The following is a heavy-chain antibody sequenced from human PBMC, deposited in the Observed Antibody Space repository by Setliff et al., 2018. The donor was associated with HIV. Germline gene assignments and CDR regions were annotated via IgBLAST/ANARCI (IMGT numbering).Heavy chain of an antibody. V-gene: IGHV4-34*12. J-gene: IGHJ5*02. CDR2: IIHSGGT. CDR3: ARFGWFDP. Sequence: SETLSLTCAVYGGSFSGYYWTWIRQPPGRGLEWIGEIIHSGGTNYNRSLKSRVTISVDTSKNQFSLKLSSVTAADTAVYYCARFGWFDPWGQGTLVTVSS. D-gene: IGHD3-10*01. CDR1: GGSFSGYY.